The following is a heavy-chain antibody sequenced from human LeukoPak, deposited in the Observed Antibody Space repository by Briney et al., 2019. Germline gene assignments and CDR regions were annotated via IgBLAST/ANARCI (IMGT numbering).Heavy chain of an antibody. D-gene: IGHD6-6*01. Sequence: PSETLSLSCAVYGESFSGYYWSWIRQPPGRGLEWIGEINHSGGTNYNPSLKSRVTISVDTSKNQFSLKLSSVTAADTAVYCCARGTSSHSGWFDPWGQVTLVTVSS. CDR1: GESFSGYY. CDR3: ARGTSSHSGWFDP. J-gene: IGHJ5*02. CDR2: INHSGGT. V-gene: IGHV4-34*01.